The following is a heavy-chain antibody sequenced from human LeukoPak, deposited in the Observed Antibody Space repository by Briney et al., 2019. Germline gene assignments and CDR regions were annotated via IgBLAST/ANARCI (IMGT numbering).Heavy chain of an antibody. Sequence: GGSLRLSCAASGFTFSDYYMSWLRQAPGKGLEWISYIAGSGFNIFYADSVKGRFTISRDNAKNSLYLQMNSLRAEDTAVYYCARDKGCSSTSCYSNWFDPWGQGTLVTVSS. D-gene: IGHD2-2*01. CDR3: ARDKGCSSTSCYSNWFDP. CDR2: IAGSGFNI. CDR1: GFTFSDYY. J-gene: IGHJ5*02. V-gene: IGHV3-11*04.